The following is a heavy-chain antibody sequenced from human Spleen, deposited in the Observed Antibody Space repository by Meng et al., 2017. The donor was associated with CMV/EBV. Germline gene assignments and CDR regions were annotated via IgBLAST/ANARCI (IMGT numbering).Heavy chain of an antibody. Sequence: SCKASGYPFTGHYMHWVRQAPGQGLEWMGWINPKSGGRNYAQNFQGRVTMTSDTSISTAYTELSRLRSDDTAVYYCARVLNGWFDPWGQGTLVTVSS. J-gene: IGHJ5*02. V-gene: IGHV1-2*02. CDR1: GYPFTGHY. CDR3: ARVLNGWFDP. D-gene: IGHD2-8*01. CDR2: INPKSGGR.